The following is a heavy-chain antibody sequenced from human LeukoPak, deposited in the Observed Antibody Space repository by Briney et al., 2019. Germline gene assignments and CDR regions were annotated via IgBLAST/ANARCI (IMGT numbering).Heavy chain of an antibody. CDR3: ARDLLVGAIEAFDI. CDR2: IREDGSEK. V-gene: IGHV3-7*01. CDR1: GFTFSSYW. J-gene: IGHJ3*02. D-gene: IGHD1-26*01. Sequence: GSLRLSCAASGFTFSSYWMTWVRQAPGKGLEWVANIREDGSEKYYVDSVKGRFTISRDNAKNSLYLQMNSLRAEDTAVYYCARDLLVGAIEAFDIWGQGTMVTVSS.